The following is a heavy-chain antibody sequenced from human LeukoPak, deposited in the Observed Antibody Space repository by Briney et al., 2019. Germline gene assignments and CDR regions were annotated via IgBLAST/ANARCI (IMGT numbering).Heavy chain of an antibody. D-gene: IGHD2-21*02. J-gene: IGHJ6*02. CDR3: TRQAESRLRLDYCGGDCYWPLNYYYYGMDV. CDR1: GFTFSDYY. CDR2: ISSSGSTI. V-gene: IGHV3-11*01. Sequence: GGSLRLSCAASGFTFSDYYMSWIRQAPGKGLEWVSYISSSGSTIYYADSVKGRFTISRDNAKNSLYLQMNSLRAEDTAVYYCTRQAESRLRLDYCGGDCYWPLNYYYYGMDVWGQGTTVTVSS.